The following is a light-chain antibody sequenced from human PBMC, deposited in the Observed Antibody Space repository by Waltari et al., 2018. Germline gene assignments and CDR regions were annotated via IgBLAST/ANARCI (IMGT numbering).Light chain of an antibody. CDR3: SSYTTSSAPGV. Sequence: QSALTQPASVSASPGQPTPIPSPGTDSDLGAYDFFPWYQQHPGKAPHLIIYEVSNRPSGISNRFSASKSGNTASLTISGLQAEDEADYYCSSYTTSSAPGVFGTGTRVTVL. J-gene: IGLJ1*01. CDR2: EVS. CDR1: DSDLGAYDF. V-gene: IGLV2-14*01.